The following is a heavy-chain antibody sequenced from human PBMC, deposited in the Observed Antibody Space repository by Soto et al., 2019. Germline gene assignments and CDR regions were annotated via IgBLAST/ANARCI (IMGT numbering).Heavy chain of an antibody. V-gene: IGHV1-46*01. Sequence: ASVKVSCKASGYTFTNYYMHWVRQAPGQGLEWMGIIYPSGGSTRSAQKFQGRVTMTRDTSTSTVYMELSSLRSEDTAVYYCARDFSGPMDYWGRGTLVTVSS. CDR1: GYTFTNYY. D-gene: IGHD3-10*01. CDR2: IYPSGGST. J-gene: IGHJ4*02. CDR3: ARDFSGPMDY.